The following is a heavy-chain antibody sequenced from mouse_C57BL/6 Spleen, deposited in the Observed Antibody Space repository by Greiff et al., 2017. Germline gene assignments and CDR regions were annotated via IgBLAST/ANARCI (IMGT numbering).Heavy chain of an antibody. J-gene: IGHJ3*01. Sequence: EVKLMESGPELVKPGASVKISCKASGYSFTDYNMNWVKQSNGKSLEWIGVINPNYGTTSYNQKFKGKATLTVDQSSSTAYMQLNSLTSEDSAVYYCAREGNYYGKGAWFAYWGQGTLVTVSA. D-gene: IGHD1-1*01. CDR1: GYSFTDYN. V-gene: IGHV1-39*01. CDR2: INPNYGTT. CDR3: AREGNYYGKGAWFAY.